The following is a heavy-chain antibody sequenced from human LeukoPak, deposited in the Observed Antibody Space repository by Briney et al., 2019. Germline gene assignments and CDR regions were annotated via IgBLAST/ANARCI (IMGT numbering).Heavy chain of an antibody. CDR3: ARGGVAVADVLGY. Sequence: ASVKVSCKASGYSVTGYYMHWVRQAPGQGLEWMGWISAYNGNTNYAQRFQGRVTMTTETSTSTAYMELRSLRSDDTAVYYCARGGVAVADVLGYWGQGTLVIVSS. V-gene: IGHV1-18*04. CDR1: GYSVTGYY. J-gene: IGHJ4*02. CDR2: ISAYNGNT. D-gene: IGHD6-19*01.